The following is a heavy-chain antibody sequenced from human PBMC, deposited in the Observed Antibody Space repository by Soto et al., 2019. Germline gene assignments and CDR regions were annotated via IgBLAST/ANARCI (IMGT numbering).Heavy chain of an antibody. CDR1: GLSLTTSAVG. CDR3: AHDGSVISGAPWGY. D-gene: IGHD1-20*01. J-gene: IGHJ4*02. CDR2: IFGDDDM. Sequence: QITLKESGPTLVKPTQTFTMTCTLSGLSLTTSAVGVAWIRQPPGKALEWLAFIFGDDDMRYSPSLKSRLTITKDTSKNQVVLTLTNMDPVDTATYYCAHDGSVISGAPWGYWGQGTLVTVSS. V-gene: IGHV2-5*02.